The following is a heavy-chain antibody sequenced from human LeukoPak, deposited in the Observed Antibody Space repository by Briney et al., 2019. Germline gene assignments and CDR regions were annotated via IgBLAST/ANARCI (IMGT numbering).Heavy chain of an antibody. CDR2: IYSGGST. Sequence: GGSLRLSCAASGFTVSSNYMSWVRQAPGKGLEWVSVIYSGGSTYYADSVKGRFTISRDNSRNTLFLQMNSLRVEDTAVYYCVRTDCSGGSCYPNFDYWGQGTLVTVSS. CDR1: GFTVSSNY. V-gene: IGHV3-53*05. CDR3: VRTDCSGGSCYPNFDY. J-gene: IGHJ4*02. D-gene: IGHD2-15*01.